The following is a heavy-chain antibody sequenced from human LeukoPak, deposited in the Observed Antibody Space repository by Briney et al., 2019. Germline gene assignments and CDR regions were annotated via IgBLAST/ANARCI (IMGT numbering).Heavy chain of an antibody. J-gene: IGHJ4*02. D-gene: IGHD6-13*01. Sequence: GASVKVSCKASGYIFTSYFILWVRQAPGQGLEWMGWISTYGGGTNYAQNLQGRVTVTTDTSTTTVYMELRSLRSDDTAVYYCARPNTDAAGYYFDYWGQGTLVTVSS. CDR2: ISTYGGGT. CDR1: GYIFTSYF. CDR3: ARPNTDAAGYYFDY. V-gene: IGHV1-18*04.